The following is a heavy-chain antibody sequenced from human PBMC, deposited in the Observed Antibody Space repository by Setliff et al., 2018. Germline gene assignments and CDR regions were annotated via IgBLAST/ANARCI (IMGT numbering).Heavy chain of an antibody. D-gene: IGHD3-9*01. CDR2: ISNDGSNK. J-gene: IGHJ4*02. Sequence: GGSLRLSCAASGFTFSNYAIHWVRQAPGKGLEWVAVISNDGSNKFYADSVKGRFTVSRDISRNTLYLDMNSLRAEDTAVYHCARDIDTTSHYGMFDYWGQGALVTSPQ. CDR3: ARDIDTTSHYGMFDY. V-gene: IGHV3-30*07. CDR1: GFTFSNYA.